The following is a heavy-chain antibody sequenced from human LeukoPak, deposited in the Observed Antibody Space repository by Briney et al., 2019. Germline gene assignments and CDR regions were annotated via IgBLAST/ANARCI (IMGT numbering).Heavy chain of an antibody. CDR2: INTDGSRT. V-gene: IGHV3-74*01. CDR3: AKGRYSSSWYVDY. J-gene: IGHJ4*02. D-gene: IGHD6-13*01. Sequence: PWGSLRLSYAASGFTFSSYWMHWVRQAPGKGLVWVSHINTDGSRTYYADSVKGRFTISRDNSKNTLYLQMNSLRAEDTAVYYCAKGRYSSSWYVDYWGQGTLVTVSS. CDR1: GFTFSSYW.